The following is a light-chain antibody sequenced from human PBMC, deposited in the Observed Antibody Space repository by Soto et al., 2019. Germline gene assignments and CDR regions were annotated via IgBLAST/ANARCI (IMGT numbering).Light chain of an antibody. Sequence: QSALTQPPSASGSPGQSVTISCTGTSSDVGGYNYVSWYQQHPGTAPKLMIYEVSKRPSGVPDRFSGSKSANTASLTVSGLQAEDEADYYCSSYAGSSAEVFGTGTKLTVL. CDR1: SSDVGGYNY. V-gene: IGLV2-8*01. CDR2: EVS. J-gene: IGLJ1*01. CDR3: SSYAGSSAEV.